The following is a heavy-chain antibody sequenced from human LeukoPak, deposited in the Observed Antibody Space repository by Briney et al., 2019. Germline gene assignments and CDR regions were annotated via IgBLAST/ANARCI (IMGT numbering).Heavy chain of an antibody. J-gene: IGHJ4*02. CDR2: ISYDGTNK. V-gene: IGHV3-30*18. Sequence: GGSLRLSCAASGFSFSDYGMHWVRQAPGKGLEWVAVISYDGTNKYYADSVKGRFTISRDNSKNTLNLQVNSLRAEDTAVYYCAKDKGRLIVGAMPFDYWGQGTLVTVSS. CDR1: GFSFSDYG. CDR3: AKDKGRLIVGAMPFDY. D-gene: IGHD1-26*01.